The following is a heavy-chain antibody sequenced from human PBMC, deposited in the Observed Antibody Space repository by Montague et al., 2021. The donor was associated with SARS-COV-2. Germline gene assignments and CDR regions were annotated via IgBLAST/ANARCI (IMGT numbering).Heavy chain of an antibody. D-gene: IGHD3-16*02. CDR3: ARRLTGLEPSFDPWGLAKNSFYTKLNQVARHVKAVYDCETAGYRYAGWLTGVEPHFDP. J-gene: IGHJ5*02. CDR2: ICYSAST. CDR1: GDSIRSATCY. Sequence: SETLSLTCAVSGDSIRSATCYWAWMRQRPGRGLVWIRNICYSASTMSYPSRQSRVTMSIATSKNPFSLHLILATAADTSVYSCARRLTGLEPSFDPWGLAKNSFYTKLNQVARHVKAVYDCETAGYRYAGWLTGVEPHFDPWGQGTLVTVSS. V-gene: IGHV4-39*01.